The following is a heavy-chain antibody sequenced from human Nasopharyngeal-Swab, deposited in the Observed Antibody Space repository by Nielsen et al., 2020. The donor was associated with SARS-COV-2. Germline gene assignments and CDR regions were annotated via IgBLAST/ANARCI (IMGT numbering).Heavy chain of an antibody. CDR3: ATTAAAAGTSWFDP. CDR1: GYTLTELS. J-gene: IGHJ5*02. Sequence: ASVKVPCKVSGYTLTELSMHWVRQAPGKGLEWMGGFDPEDGETIYAQKFQGRVTMTEDTSTDTAYMELSSLRSEDTAVYYCATTAAAAGTSWFDPWGQGTLVTVSS. V-gene: IGHV1-24*01. CDR2: FDPEDGET. D-gene: IGHD6-13*01.